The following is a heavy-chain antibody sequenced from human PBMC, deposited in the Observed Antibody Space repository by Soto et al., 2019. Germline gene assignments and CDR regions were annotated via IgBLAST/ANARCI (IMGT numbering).Heavy chain of an antibody. CDR1: GYSFTSFW. CDR3: TSHARSAGAFDI. J-gene: IGHJ3*02. V-gene: IGHV5-51*07. Sequence: VKIVCKACGYSFTSFWNQWVHHMPGKGVEWMGIIYPGDSKTSYGPSLHGQDTISADNSNSIAYLQWSSLKASDTVMYCCTSHARSAGAFDIWRQGTMATGSS. D-gene: IGHD6-19*01. CDR2: IYPGDSKT.